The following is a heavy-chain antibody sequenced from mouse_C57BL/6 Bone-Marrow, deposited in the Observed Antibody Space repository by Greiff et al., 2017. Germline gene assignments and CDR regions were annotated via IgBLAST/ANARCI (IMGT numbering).Heavy chain of an antibody. Sequence: QVQLQQSGAELARPGASVKLSCKASGYTFTSYGISWVKQRTGQGLEWIGEIYPRSGNTYYNEKFKGKATLTADKSSSTAYMELRSLTSEDSAVYFCARRGYYGSSYAMDYWGQGTSVTGSS. CDR1: GYTFTSYG. D-gene: IGHD1-1*01. J-gene: IGHJ4*01. V-gene: IGHV1-81*01. CDR2: IYPRSGNT. CDR3: ARRGYYGSSYAMDY.